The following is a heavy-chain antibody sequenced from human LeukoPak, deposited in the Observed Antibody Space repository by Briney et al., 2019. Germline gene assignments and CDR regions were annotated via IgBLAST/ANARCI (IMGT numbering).Heavy chain of an antibody. CDR1: GFTFSSYE. CDR2: ISSSGSTI. D-gene: IGHD3-22*01. Sequence: GGSLRLSCAASGFTFSSYEMNWVRQAPGKGLEWVSYISSSGSTIYYADSVKGRFTISRDNAKNSLYLQMNSLRAEDTAVYYCARHYYDSSGYYSCDYWGQGTLVIVSS. J-gene: IGHJ4*02. V-gene: IGHV3-48*03. CDR3: ARHYYDSSGYYSCDY.